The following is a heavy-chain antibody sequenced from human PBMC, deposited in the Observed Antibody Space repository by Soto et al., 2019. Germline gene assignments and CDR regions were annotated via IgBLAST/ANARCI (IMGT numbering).Heavy chain of an antibody. CDR3: ARVPLTQPGYAFDI. D-gene: IGHD2-2*01. V-gene: IGHV1-69*02. CDR2: IIPILGIA. CDR1: GGTFSSYT. J-gene: IGHJ3*02. Sequence: QVQLVQSGAEVKKPGSSVKVSCKASGGTFSSYTISWVRQAPGQGLEWMGRIIPILGIANYAQKFKGRVTITADKSTSTAYMELSSLRSEDTAVYYCARVPLTQPGYAFDIWGQGTMVTVSS.